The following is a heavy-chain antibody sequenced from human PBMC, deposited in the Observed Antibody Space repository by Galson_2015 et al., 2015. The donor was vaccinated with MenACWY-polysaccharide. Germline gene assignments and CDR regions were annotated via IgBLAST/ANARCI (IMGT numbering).Heavy chain of an antibody. D-gene: IGHD2-21*02. CDR1: GFTFSSYA. CDR2: ISTSGGTT. V-gene: IGHV3-23*01. J-gene: IGHJ4*02. CDR3: ATARGCGGDCYYFDY. Sequence: SLRLSCAASGFTFSSYAMSWVRQAPGKGLEWVSTISTSGGTTSYADSVKGRFTISRDNSKNTLYLQMNSLRAEDTAVYYCATARGCGGDCYYFDYWGQGTLVAVSS.